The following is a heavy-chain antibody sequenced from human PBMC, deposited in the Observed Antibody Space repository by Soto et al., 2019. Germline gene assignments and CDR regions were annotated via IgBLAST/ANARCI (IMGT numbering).Heavy chain of an antibody. Sequence: SLRLSCAASGFTFSSYGMHWVRQAPGKGREWVAVIWYDGSNKYYADSVKGRFTISRDNSKNTLYLQMNSLRAEDTAVYYCAKVPPLDCTNGVCPGYYMDVWGKGTTVTVSS. J-gene: IGHJ6*03. V-gene: IGHV3-33*06. CDR2: IWYDGSNK. CDR3: AKVPPLDCTNGVCPGYYMDV. CDR1: GFTFSSYG. D-gene: IGHD2-8*01.